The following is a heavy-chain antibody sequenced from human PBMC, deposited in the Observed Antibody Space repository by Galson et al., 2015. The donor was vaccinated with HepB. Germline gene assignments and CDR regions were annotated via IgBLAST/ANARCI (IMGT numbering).Heavy chain of an antibody. D-gene: IGHD3-10*01. J-gene: IGHJ6*02. Sequence: SLRLSCAASGFSLSTYGMHWVRQAPGKGLEWVAIIWYDGSNLYYGDSVKGRFTISRDTSKNTLYLQMNSLRAEDTAIYYCARDLSTTVVRGVMGDGMDVWGQGTPVTVSS. V-gene: IGHV3-33*08. CDR2: IWYDGSNL. CDR3: ARDLSTTVVRGVMGDGMDV. CDR1: GFSLSTYG.